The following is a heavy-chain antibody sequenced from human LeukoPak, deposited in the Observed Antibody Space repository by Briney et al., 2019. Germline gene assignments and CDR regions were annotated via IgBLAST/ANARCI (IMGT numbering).Heavy chain of an antibody. CDR2: IYPGDSDN. Sequence: GESLKISCKGSGYIFTSYWIGWVRQLPGKGVEWMGIIYPGDSDNRYSPSFQGQVTISADKSISTAYLQWSSLKASDTAMYYCARQNGDYGVYFDYWGQGTLVTVSS. CDR1: GYIFTSYW. V-gene: IGHV5-51*01. J-gene: IGHJ4*02. CDR3: ARQNGDYGVYFDY. D-gene: IGHD4-17*01.